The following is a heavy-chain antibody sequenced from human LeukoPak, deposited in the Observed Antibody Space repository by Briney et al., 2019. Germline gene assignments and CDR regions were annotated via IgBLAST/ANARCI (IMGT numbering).Heavy chain of an antibody. CDR1: GGTFSSYA. D-gene: IGHD1-1*01. Sequence: ASVKVSCKASGGTFSSYAISWVRQAPGQGLEWMGWINPNSGGTNYAQKFQGRVTMTRDTSISTAYMELSRLRSDDTTVYYCARDFNWNPGYWGQGTLVTVSS. CDR2: INPNSGGT. V-gene: IGHV1-2*02. J-gene: IGHJ4*02. CDR3: ARDFNWNPGY.